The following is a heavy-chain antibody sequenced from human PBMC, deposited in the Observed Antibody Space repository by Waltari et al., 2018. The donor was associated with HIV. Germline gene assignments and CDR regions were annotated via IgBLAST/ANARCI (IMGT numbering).Heavy chain of an antibody. CDR1: GFTFSSYA. V-gene: IGHV3-23*01. CDR3: AKLVDY. CDR2: ISGRGGST. J-gene: IGHJ4*02. Sequence: VLLLESGGGSVLAGGSLRLFRAVSGFTFSSYAISWVGQAPGKGLGWVSTISGRGGSTYYSDTGKCRFTISRDNTKITLFLQMNSLRADDTAVYYCAKLVDYWGQGTLVTVSS.